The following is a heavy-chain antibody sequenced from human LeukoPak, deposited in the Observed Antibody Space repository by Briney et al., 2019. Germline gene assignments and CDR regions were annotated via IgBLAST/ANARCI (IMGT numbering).Heavy chain of an antibody. D-gene: IGHD6-19*01. CDR1: GFTFTSSA. J-gene: IGHJ6*02. CDR2: IVVGSGNT. V-gene: IGHV1-58*01. CDR3: ARWGSSQWLVHFSLYYYYGMDV. Sequence: SVKVSCKASGFTFTSSAVQWVRQARGQRLEWIGWIVVGSGNTNYAQKFQERVTITRDMSTSTAYMELSSLRSEDTAVYYCARWGSSQWLVHFSLYYYYGMDVWGQGTTVTVSS.